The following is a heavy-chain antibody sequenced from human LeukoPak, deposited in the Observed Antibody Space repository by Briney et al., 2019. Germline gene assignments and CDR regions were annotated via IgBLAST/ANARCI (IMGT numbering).Heavy chain of an antibody. CDR3: AREGVVPAATMDY. V-gene: IGHV1-69*01. D-gene: IGHD2-2*01. CDR1: GGTFSSYA. Sequence: SVKVSCKASGGTFSSYAISWVRQAPGQGLEWMGGIIPIFGTANYAQKFQGRVTITADESTSTAYMELSSLRSEDTAVYYCAREGVVPAATMDYWGQGTLVTVSA. J-gene: IGHJ4*02. CDR2: IIPIFGTA.